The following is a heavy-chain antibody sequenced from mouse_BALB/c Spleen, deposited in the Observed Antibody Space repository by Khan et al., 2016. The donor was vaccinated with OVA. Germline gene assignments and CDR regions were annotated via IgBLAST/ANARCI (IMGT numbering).Heavy chain of an antibody. Sequence: EVKLLESGPGLVKPSQSLSLTCTVTGYSITSEYAWNWIRQFPGNKLEWMGYTNYSGNTRFNPSPKSRTSITRDTSKNQFFLQLNSVTTEDTATYYCARKDYYDYDPFPYWGQGTLVTVSA. J-gene: IGHJ3*01. CDR1: GYSITSEYA. V-gene: IGHV3-2*02. D-gene: IGHD2-4*01. CDR2: TNYSGNT. CDR3: ARKDYYDYDPFPY.